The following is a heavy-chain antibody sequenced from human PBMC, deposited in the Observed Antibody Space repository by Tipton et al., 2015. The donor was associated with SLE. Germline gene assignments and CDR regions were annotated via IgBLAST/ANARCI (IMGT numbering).Heavy chain of an antibody. CDR2: INPSGGST. Sequence: QSGAEVKKPGASVKVSCKASGYTFTSYYMHWVRQAPGQGLEWMGIINPSGGSTSYAQKFQGRVTMTRDTSTSTVYMELSSLRSEDTAVYYCARDFPAYCGGDCYFDYWGQGTLVTVSS. CDR1: GYTFTSYY. V-gene: IGHV1-46*03. J-gene: IGHJ4*02. CDR3: ARDFPAYCGGDCYFDY. D-gene: IGHD2-21*02.